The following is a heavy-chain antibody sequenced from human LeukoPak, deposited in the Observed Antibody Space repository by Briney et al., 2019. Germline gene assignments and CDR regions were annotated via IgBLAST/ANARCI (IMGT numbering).Heavy chain of an antibody. D-gene: IGHD6-13*01. CDR1: GFTVSSNY. Sequence: TGGSLRLSCAASGFTVSSNYMSWVRQAPGKGLEWVSAISGSGGSTYYADSVKGRFTISRDNSKNALYLQMNSLRAEDTAVYYCARKQAPSYFDYWGQGTLVTVSS. CDR2: ISGSGGST. J-gene: IGHJ4*02. V-gene: IGHV3-23*01. CDR3: ARKQAPSYFDY.